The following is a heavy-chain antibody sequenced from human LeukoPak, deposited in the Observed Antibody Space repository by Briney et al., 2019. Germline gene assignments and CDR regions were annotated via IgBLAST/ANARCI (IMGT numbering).Heavy chain of an antibody. Sequence: PSETLSLTCAVSGGSISSSNWWSWVRQPPGKGLEWIGEIYHSGSTNYNPSLKSRVTISVDKSKNQFSLKLSSVTAADTAVYYCARGRNQPWYYFDYWGQGTLVTVSS. CDR3: ARGRNQPWYYFDY. J-gene: IGHJ4*02. CDR2: IYHSGST. V-gene: IGHV4-4*02. CDR1: GGSISSSNW. D-gene: IGHD2-2*01.